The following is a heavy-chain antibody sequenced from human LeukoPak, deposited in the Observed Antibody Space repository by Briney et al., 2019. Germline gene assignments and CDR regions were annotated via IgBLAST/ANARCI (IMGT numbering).Heavy chain of an antibody. J-gene: IGHJ4*02. CDR2: ISYGGSNK. V-gene: IGHV3-30-3*01. Sequence: GSLRLSCTASGFSFSTYGMHWVRQAPGKGLEWVALISYGGSNKYYAQSMKGRFTISRDNSKNTVYLQMSSLRPEDTAMYYCARLFGWGYSYGLDYWGQGTLVTVSS. CDR3: ARLFGWGYSYGLDY. CDR1: GFSFSTYG. D-gene: IGHD5-18*01.